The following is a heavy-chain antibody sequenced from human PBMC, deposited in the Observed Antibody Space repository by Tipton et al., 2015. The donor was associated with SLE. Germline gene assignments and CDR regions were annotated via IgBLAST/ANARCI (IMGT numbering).Heavy chain of an antibody. D-gene: IGHD1/OR15-1a*01. CDR1: GFTFNSHW. J-gene: IGHJ1*01. CDR3: AKDEHWPGYFQY. V-gene: IGHV3-74*01. CDR2: ITSDGSTT. Sequence: SLRLSCAASGFTFNSHWMHWVRQAPGKGLVWVSRITSDGSTTTYADSVKGRFTISRDNAKNTVYLQINSLRLEDTAAYFCAKDEHWPGYFQYWGQGTLVTVSS.